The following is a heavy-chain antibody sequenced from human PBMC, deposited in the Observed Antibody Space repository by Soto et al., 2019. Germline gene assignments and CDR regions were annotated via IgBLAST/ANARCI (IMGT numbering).Heavy chain of an antibody. V-gene: IGHV3-72*01. Sequence: EVQLVESGGGLVQPGGSLRLSCAASGLIFSDYHMDWVRQAPGKGLEWVGRIRRKANSYTTEYAASVKGRFTISRDDSKNSLDLQMNSLKTEDTDVYYCAMLGGWSGGSNDMDVWGQGPTVTVSS. CDR3: AMLGGWSGGSNDMDV. CDR2: IRRKANSYTT. D-gene: IGHD6-19*01. J-gene: IGHJ6*02. CDR1: GLIFSDYH.